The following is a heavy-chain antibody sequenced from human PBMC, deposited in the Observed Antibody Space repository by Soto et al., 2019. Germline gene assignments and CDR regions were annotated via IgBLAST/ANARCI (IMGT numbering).Heavy chain of an antibody. Sequence: QITLKESGPTLVKPTQTLTLTCTFSGFSLSTSGVGVGWIRQPPGKALEWLALIYWDDDKRYSPSLKSRLTITKDTSKNQVVLTMTNTAPVATATYYCAHRPSYCSGGSCYSGFDYWGQGTLVTVSS. D-gene: IGHD2-15*01. V-gene: IGHV2-5*02. J-gene: IGHJ4*02. CDR2: IYWDDDK. CDR1: GFSLSTSGVG. CDR3: AHRPSYCSGGSCYSGFDY.